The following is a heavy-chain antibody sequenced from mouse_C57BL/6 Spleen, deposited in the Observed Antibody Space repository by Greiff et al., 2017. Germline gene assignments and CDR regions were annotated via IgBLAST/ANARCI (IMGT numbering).Heavy chain of an antibody. Sequence: QVQLQQPGAELVKPGASVKLSCKASGYTFTSYWMHWVKQRPGRGLAWIGRIAPNSGGTKYNEKFKSKATLTVDKPTSPAYMQLSSLSSEDSAVYYCARWGWDEAMDYWGQGTSVTVSS. CDR3: ARWGWDEAMDY. CDR1: GYTFTSYW. D-gene: IGHD4-1*01. J-gene: IGHJ4*01. V-gene: IGHV1-72*01. CDR2: IAPNSGGT.